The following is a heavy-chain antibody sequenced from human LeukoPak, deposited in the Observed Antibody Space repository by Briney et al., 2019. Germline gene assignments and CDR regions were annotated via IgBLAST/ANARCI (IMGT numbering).Heavy chain of an antibody. V-gene: IGHV3-23*01. J-gene: IGHJ4*02. D-gene: IGHD6-13*01. Sequence: ASVRVSCKASGGTFSSYAMSWVRQAPGKGLEWVSIISISGGSTYYADSVKGRFTISRDNSKNTLYLQMNSLRAEDTAVYYCAKSPSWGPAAAGVRFDYWGQGTLVTVSS. CDR1: GGTFSSYA. CDR3: AKSPSWGPAAAGVRFDY. CDR2: ISISGGST.